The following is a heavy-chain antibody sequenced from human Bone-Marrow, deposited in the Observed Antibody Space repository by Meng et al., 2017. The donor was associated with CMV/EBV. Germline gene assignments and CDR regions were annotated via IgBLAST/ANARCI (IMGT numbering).Heavy chain of an antibody. CDR1: GFIFSSYS. J-gene: IGHJ6*02. V-gene: IGHV3-21*01. CDR2: ISSSSGHI. CDR3: ARASSSSYYGMDV. D-gene: IGHD6-13*01. Sequence: GGSLRLSCAASGFIFSSYSMNWVRQTPGKGLEWVSSISSSSGHIYYANSVKGRFTISRDNAKNSLYLQMNSQRAEDTAVYYCARASSSSYYGMDVWGQGTTVTASS.